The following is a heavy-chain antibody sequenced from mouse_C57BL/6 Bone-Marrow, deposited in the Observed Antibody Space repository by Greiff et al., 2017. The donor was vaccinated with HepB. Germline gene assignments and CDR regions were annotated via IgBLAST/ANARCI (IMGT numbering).Heavy chain of an antibody. CDR3: ARQGYYPFAY. J-gene: IGHJ3*01. CDR1: GFTFSDYY. CDR2: ISNGGGST. V-gene: IGHV5-12*01. Sequence: EVKLMESGGGLVQPGGSLKLSWAASGFTFSDYYMYWVRQTPEKRLEWVAYISNGGGSTYYPDTVKGRFTISRDNAKNTLYLQMSRLKSEDTAMYYCARQGYYPFAYWGQGTLVTVSA. D-gene: IGHD1-1*01.